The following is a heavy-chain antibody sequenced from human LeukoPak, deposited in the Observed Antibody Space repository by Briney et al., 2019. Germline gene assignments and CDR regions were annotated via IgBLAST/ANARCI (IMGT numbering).Heavy chain of an antibody. J-gene: IGHJ4*02. CDR1: GFTFSSYI. V-gene: IGHV3-48*01. CDR2: ISSSSSMI. Sequence: GGSLRLSRAASGFTFSSYIMNWVRQAPGKGLEWVSYISSSSSMIYYADSVKGRFTISRDKAKNSLYLQMNSLRAEDTAVYYCARASMRMTAAGIVDYWGEGALVTVSS. D-gene: IGHD6-13*01. CDR3: ARASMRMTAAGIVDY.